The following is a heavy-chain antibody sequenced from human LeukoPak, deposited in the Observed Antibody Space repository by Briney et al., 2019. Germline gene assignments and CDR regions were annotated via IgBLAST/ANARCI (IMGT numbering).Heavy chain of an antibody. V-gene: IGHV3-21*01. Sequence: GGSLRLSCAGSGFTFSNYNMNWVRQTPGKGLEWVSSISSGSSSIYCADSVKGRFTISRDNSKNTLYLQMNSLRAEDTAVYYCAKDEYRGRGPSYFDYWGQGTLVTVSS. J-gene: IGHJ4*02. CDR2: ISSGSSSI. CDR1: GFTFSNYN. D-gene: IGHD4-11*01. CDR3: AKDEYRGRGPSYFDY.